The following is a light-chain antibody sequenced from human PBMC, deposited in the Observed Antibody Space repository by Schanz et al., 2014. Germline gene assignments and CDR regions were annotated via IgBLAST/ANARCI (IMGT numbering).Light chain of an antibody. V-gene: IGKV1-33*01. J-gene: IGKJ5*01. Sequence: DIQMTQSPSSLSASVGARVTITCQANQDIRVYLNWYQQKPGKAPNLLIYDASYLETGVPSRFSGRGSGTHFTLTISGFQPEDIGTYYCQQFHGRSITFGQGTRLEIQ. CDR2: DAS. CDR3: QQFHGRSIT. CDR1: QDIRVY.